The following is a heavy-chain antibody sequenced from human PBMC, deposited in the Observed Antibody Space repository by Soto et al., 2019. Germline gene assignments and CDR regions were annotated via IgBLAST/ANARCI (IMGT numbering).Heavy chain of an antibody. CDR1: GYTFTSYD. CDR2: MNPNSGNT. Sequence: ASVKVSCKASGYTFTSYDINWVRQATGQGLEWMGWMNPNSGNTGYAQKFQGRVTMTRNTSISTAYMELSSLRSEDTAVYYCARAPPSIGGYYDFWSGYWRDYYYYYGMDVWGQGTTVTVSS. CDR3: ARAPPSIGGYYDFWSGYWRDYYYYYGMDV. J-gene: IGHJ6*02. V-gene: IGHV1-8*01. D-gene: IGHD3-3*01.